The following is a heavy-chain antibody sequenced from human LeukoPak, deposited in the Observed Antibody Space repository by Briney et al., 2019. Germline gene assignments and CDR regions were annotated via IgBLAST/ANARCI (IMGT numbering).Heavy chain of an antibody. CDR1: GFTFSSYS. Sequence: PGGSLRLSCAASGFTFSSYSMNWVRQAPGKGLEWVSSISSSSSYIYYADSVKGRFTISRDNAKNTLYLQMNSLRAEDTAVYYSAKYSGMTGSAESAFDYWGQGTLVTVSS. D-gene: IGHD5-12*01. V-gene: IGHV3-21*01. CDR2: ISSSSSYI. CDR3: AKYSGMTGSAESAFDY. J-gene: IGHJ4*02.